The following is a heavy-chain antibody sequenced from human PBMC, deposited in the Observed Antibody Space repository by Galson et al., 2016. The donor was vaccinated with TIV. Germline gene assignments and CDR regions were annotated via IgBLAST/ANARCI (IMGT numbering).Heavy chain of an antibody. CDR1: GFTFSRHG. V-gene: IGHV3-30*02. J-gene: IGHJ5*02. Sequence: SLRLSCAVSGFTFSRHGIHWVRHTPGTGLEWVTFIGPDGNDKSYGDSVKGRFTISRDDSMSRIYLQMNDLRLEDTAIYYCARLGLNWFDPWGQGTQVTVSS. D-gene: IGHD3-16*01. CDR3: ARLGLNWFDP. CDR2: IGPDGNDK.